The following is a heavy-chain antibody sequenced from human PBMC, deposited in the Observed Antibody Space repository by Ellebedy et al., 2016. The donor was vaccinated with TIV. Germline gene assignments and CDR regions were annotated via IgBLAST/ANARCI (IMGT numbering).Heavy chain of an antibody. CDR2: ISAYNGNT. J-gene: IGHJ5*01. Sequence: AASVKVSCKASGYTFTSYGISWVRQAPGQGLEWMGWISAYNGNTNYAQKLQGRVTMTTDTSTSTAYMELSSLRSDGTAVYYCARVPRGHDYGGENWFDPWGQGTLVTVSS. V-gene: IGHV1-18*01. CDR1: GYTFTSYG. D-gene: IGHD4-23*01. CDR3: ARVPRGHDYGGENWFDP.